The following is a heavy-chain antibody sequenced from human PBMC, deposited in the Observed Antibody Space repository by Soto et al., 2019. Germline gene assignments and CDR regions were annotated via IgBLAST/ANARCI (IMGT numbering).Heavy chain of an antibody. CDR3: ARGRSGGSCYSVFTSCGLTFDY. J-gene: IGHJ4*02. V-gene: IGHV4-59*12. CDR1: GDSISSYY. D-gene: IGHD2-15*01. Sequence: SETLSLTCTVSGDSISSYYWSWIRQPPGKGLEWIGYIYYSGSTKNPSLKSRVTISVDTSKNQFSLKLSSVTAADTAVYYCARGRSGGSCYSVFTSCGLTFDYWGQGTLVTVSS. CDR2: IYYSGST.